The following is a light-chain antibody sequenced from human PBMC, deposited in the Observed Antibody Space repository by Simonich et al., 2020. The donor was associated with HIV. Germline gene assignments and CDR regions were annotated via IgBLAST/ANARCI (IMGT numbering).Light chain of an antibody. CDR2: AAS. CDR1: QGISSY. J-gene: IGKJ4*01. CDR3: QQLNSSPLT. V-gene: IGKV1-9*01. Sequence: DIQMTQSQSAMSASVGDRVTITCRASQGISSYLAWYQQKPGKAPKLLIYAASTLQSGVPSRFSGSGSWTEFTLTISSLQPEDFATYYCQQLNSSPLTFGGGTKVGIK.